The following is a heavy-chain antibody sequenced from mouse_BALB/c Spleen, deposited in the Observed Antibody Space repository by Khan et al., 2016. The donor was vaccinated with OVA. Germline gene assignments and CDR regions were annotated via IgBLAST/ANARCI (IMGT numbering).Heavy chain of an antibody. CDR3: ARNPFAY. Sequence: QIQLVQSGAELVRPGASVKLSCEASGYTFTSYWMNWVKQSPEQGLEWIGRIDPYDSETHYNQNFKDKAILTVDKSSSPAYMQLSSLTSEDSAVYYCARNPFAYWGQGTLVTVSA. V-gene: IGHV1-52*01. J-gene: IGHJ3*01. CDR2: IDPYDSET. CDR1: GYTFTSYW.